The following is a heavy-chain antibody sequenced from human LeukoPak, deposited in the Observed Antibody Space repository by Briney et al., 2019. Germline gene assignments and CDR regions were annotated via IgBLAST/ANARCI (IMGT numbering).Heavy chain of an antibody. CDR1: GFTFSGYE. CDR2: ISTSGSTI. J-gene: IGHJ4*02. V-gene: IGHV3-48*03. Sequence: PGGSLRLSCAASGFTFSGYEMNWVRQAPGKGLEWVSYISTSGSTIHYADSVKGRLTISRDNAKNSLYLQMNSLRAEDTAVYYCARGSVVVPRTYDYWGQGTLVTVSS. CDR3: ARGSVVVPRTYDY. D-gene: IGHD2-2*01.